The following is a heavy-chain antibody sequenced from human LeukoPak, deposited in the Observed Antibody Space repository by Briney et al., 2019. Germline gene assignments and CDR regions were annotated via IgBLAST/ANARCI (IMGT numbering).Heavy chain of an antibody. V-gene: IGHV4-4*07. CDR1: GGSISSYY. D-gene: IGHD2-2*01. J-gene: IGHJ4*02. Sequence: SETLSLTCTVSGGSISSYYWSWIRQPAGKGLEWFGRIYTSGSTNYNPSLKSRVTISVDTSKNQFSLKLSSVTAADTAVYYCARERDIVVVSAASLTYYFDYWGQGTLVTVSS. CDR3: ARERDIVVVSAASLTYYFDY. CDR2: IYTSGST.